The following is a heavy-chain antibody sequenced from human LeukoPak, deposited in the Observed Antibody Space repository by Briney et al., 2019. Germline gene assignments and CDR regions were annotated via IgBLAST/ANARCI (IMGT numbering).Heavy chain of an antibody. CDR2: IYDGGST. V-gene: IGHV3-66*01. Sequence: GGSLRLSCAASGFTVSGSYVSWVRQAPGKGLEWVSVIYDGGSTYYADSVKDRFTISRDNSKNTLYLQMNSLRAGDTAVYYCARAVVGSGSLYYWGQGTLVTVSS. CDR3: ARAVVGSGSLYY. J-gene: IGHJ4*02. D-gene: IGHD3-10*01. CDR1: GFTVSGSY.